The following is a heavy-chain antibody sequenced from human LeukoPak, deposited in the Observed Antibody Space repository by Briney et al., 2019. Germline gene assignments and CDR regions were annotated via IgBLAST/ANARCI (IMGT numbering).Heavy chain of an antibody. D-gene: IGHD3-22*01. CDR2: ISSSGGT. V-gene: IGHV4-61*02. CDR1: GDSISSGDYY. J-gene: IGHJ3*02. Sequence: SETLSLTCTVSGDSISSGDYYWSWIRQPAGKGLEWIGRISSSGGTNYNPPLKSRVTISVDTSKNQFSLKLSSVTAADTAVYFCARGPYSYDSSGAFDIWGQGTMVTVSS. CDR3: ARGPYSYDSSGAFDI.